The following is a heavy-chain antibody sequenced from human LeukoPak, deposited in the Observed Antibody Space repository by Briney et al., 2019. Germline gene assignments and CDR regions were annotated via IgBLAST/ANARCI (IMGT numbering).Heavy chain of an antibody. CDR3: ATDLIAVAGTLLFDF. Sequence: ASVKESRKGTGYTHIELLMHGVRQAPGKEREGVGGFDPEDGETIYALKVQGRVTMPEDTSTVTAYVELSSLRSEDMAVYYCATDLIAVAGTLLFDFWGQGTLVTVSS. V-gene: IGHV1-24*01. CDR1: GYTHIELL. J-gene: IGHJ4*02. CDR2: FDPEDGET. D-gene: IGHD6-19*01.